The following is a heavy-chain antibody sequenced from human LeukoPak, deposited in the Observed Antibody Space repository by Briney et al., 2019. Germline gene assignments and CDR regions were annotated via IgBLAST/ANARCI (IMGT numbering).Heavy chain of an antibody. Sequence: GASVKVSCKASGGTFSSYAISWVRQAPGQGLEWMGGIIPIFGTANYAQKFQGGVTITTDESTSTAYMELSSLRSEDTAVYYCANYGDYVSWFDPWGQGTLVTVSS. J-gene: IGHJ5*02. CDR3: ANYGDYVSWFDP. CDR1: GGTFSSYA. V-gene: IGHV1-69*05. D-gene: IGHD4-17*01. CDR2: IIPIFGTA.